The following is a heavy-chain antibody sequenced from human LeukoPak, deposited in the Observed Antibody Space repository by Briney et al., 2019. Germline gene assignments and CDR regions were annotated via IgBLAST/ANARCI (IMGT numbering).Heavy chain of an antibody. D-gene: IGHD3-10*01. V-gene: IGHV1-2*02. Sequence: GASVKVSCKASGYTFTGYYMHWVRQAPGQGLEWMGWINPNSGGTNYAQKFQGRVTMTRDTSISTAYMELSRLRSDDTAVYYCARGRKYYYGSGSYYKRGGFDYWGQGTLVTVSS. CDR3: ARGRKYYYGSGSYYKRGGFDY. J-gene: IGHJ4*02. CDR1: GYTFTGYY. CDR2: INPNSGGT.